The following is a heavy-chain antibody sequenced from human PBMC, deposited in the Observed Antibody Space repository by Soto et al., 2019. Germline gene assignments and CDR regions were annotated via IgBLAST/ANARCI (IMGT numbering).Heavy chain of an antibody. J-gene: IGHJ4*02. CDR2: ISYDGSNK. CDR3: AKDTFYYGSGSSFDY. V-gene: IGHV3-30*18. Sequence: QVQLVESGGGVVQPGRSLRLSCAASGFTFSSYGMHWVRQAPGKGLEWVAVISYDGSNKYYADSVKGRFTISRDNSKNTRYLQMNSLRAEDTAVYYCAKDTFYYGSGSSFDYWGQGTLVTVSS. CDR1: GFTFSSYG. D-gene: IGHD3-10*01.